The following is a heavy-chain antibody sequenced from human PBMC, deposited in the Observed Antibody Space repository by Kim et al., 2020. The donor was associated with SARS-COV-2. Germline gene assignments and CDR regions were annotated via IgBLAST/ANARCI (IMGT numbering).Heavy chain of an antibody. CDR1: GYTFTNYY. Sequence: ASVKVSCTASGYTFTNYYMHWVRQAPGQGLEWMGKINPSIGSTSYAQRFQGRVTMTRDTSTTTVYMELSSLRSEDTAIYYCARGESYCAGDCYFHWGQGTLVTVSS. J-gene: IGHJ4*02. V-gene: IGHV1-46*01. CDR3: ARGESYCAGDCYFH. CDR2: INPSIGST. D-gene: IGHD2-21*02.